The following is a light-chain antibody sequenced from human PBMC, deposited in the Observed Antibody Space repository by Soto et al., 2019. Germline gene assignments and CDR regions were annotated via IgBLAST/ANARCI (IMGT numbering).Light chain of an antibody. CDR3: QQYAESPIT. Sequence: EVELTQSPGTLSLSPGERATLACRASQSVSSSHLAWYQQKRGQAPRLLIYGASTRATGIPARFTGSGSGTDFTLTISRLEPEDLAVFYCQQYAESPITFGQGTRLEI. J-gene: IGKJ5*01. V-gene: IGKV3-20*01. CDR1: QSVSSSH. CDR2: GAS.